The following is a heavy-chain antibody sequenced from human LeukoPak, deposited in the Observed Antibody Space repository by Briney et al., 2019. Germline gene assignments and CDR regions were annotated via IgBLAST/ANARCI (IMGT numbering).Heavy chain of an antibody. V-gene: IGHV5-51*01. D-gene: IGHD3-22*01. CDR1: GSLFTSYW. CDR3: ARLGYYYDSSGYYVRGPFDY. CDR2: IYPGDSDT. Sequence: GASLQISCQGSGSLFTSYWIGWVRPLPGKGLEWMGIIYPGDSDTRYSPSFQGQVTISADKSISTAYLQWSSLKASDTAMYYCARLGYYYDSSGYYVRGPFDYWGQGTLVTVSS. J-gene: IGHJ4*02.